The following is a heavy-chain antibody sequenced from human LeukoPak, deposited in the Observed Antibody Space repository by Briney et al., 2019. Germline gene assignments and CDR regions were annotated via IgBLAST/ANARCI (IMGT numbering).Heavy chain of an antibody. CDR1: GGFISSSNW. V-gene: IGHV4-4*02. J-gene: IGHJ5*02. CDR2: IYHSGST. CDR3: ARAGYCSGGSCYSSRKDWFDP. D-gene: IGHD2-15*01. Sequence: SETLSLTCAVSGGFISSSNWWSWVRQPPGKGLEWIGEIYHSGSTNYNPSLKSRVTILEDKSKNQFSLKLSSVTAADTAVYYCARAGYCSGGSCYSSRKDWFDPWGQGTLVTVSS.